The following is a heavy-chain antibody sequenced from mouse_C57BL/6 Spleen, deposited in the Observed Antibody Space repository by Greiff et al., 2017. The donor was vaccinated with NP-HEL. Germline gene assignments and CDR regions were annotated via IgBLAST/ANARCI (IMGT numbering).Heavy chain of an antibody. J-gene: IGHJ4*01. CDR1: GFTFSDYG. Sequence: EVMLVESGGGLVQPGGSLKLSCAASGFTFSDYGMAWVRQAPRKGPEWVAFISNLAYSIYYADTVTGLFTISRENAKNTLYLEMSSLRSEDTAMYCCARQGLGGAMDYWGQGTSVTVSS. CDR2: ISNLAYSI. V-gene: IGHV5-15*01. D-gene: IGHD4-1*01. CDR3: ARQGLGGAMDY.